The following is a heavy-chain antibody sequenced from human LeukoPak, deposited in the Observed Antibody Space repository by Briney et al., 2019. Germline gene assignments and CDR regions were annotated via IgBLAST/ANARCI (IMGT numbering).Heavy chain of an antibody. CDR1: GFTFSDHY. D-gene: IGHD5-12*01. CDR3: AKAPVGWLRPLDY. CDR2: NSASGETT. V-gene: IGHV3-23*01. J-gene: IGHJ4*02. Sequence: PGGSLRLSCAASGFTFSDHYMDWVRQAPGKGLEWVSGNSASGETTYYADSVKGRFTISRDNSKNTLHLQMNSLRVEDTAVYYCAKAPVGWLRPLDYWGQGTLVTVSS.